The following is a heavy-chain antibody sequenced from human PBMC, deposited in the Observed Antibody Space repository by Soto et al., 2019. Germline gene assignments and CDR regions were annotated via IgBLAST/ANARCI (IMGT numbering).Heavy chain of an antibody. CDR2: ITSNGGST. J-gene: IGHJ4*02. CDR1: GFTMTTYG. Sequence: EVQLVESGGGLVQPGGSLRLSCAASGFTMTTYGIRWVRQAPGKGLGFVSAITSNGGSTYYADSVKGRFTISRDNSKNTVYLQMGSLSVEDMGVYYCARARRDCSSSSCYLYYFDYWGQGTLVTVSS. V-gene: IGHV3-64*07. D-gene: IGHD2-2*01. CDR3: ARARRDCSSSSCYLYYFDY.